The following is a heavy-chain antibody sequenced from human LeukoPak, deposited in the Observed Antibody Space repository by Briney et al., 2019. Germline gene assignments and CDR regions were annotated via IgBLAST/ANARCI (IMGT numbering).Heavy chain of an antibody. J-gene: IGHJ5*02. V-gene: IGHV4-34*01. Sequence: SETLSLTCGVSGGSLSGYYWSWIRHPTGKGLEWIGEINHGGSTNYNPSLKSRVTISADTSKNQFSLRLSSVTAADTAVYYCARGAPYDYVWGSYRPGGWFDPWGQGTLVTVSS. CDR1: GGSLSGYY. CDR2: INHGGST. D-gene: IGHD3-16*02. CDR3: ARGAPYDYVWGSYRPGGWFDP.